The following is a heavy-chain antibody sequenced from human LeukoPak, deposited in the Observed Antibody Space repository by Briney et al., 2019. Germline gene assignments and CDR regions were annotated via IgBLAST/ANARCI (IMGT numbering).Heavy chain of an antibody. V-gene: IGHV4-59*12. D-gene: IGHD3-10*01. CDR3: ARGSTMVRGALFDY. CDR1: GGSISSYY. Sequence: SETLSLTCTVSGGSISSYYWSWIRQPPGKGLEWIGYIYYSGSTNYNPSLKSRVTISVDRSKNQFSLKLSSVTAADTAVYYCARGSTMVRGALFDYWGQGTLVTVSS. CDR2: IYYSGST. J-gene: IGHJ4*02.